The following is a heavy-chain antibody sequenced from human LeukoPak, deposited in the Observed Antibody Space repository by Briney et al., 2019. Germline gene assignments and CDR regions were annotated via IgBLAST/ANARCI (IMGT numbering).Heavy chain of an antibody. Sequence: GGSLRPSCAASGLNFAWMNWVRPAPGRGLEWVGRIKSKPDGATTAYAAPVRGRFTISREDCTNTLFLQMNSLKTEDTDVYYCTTELFCGSSTCPGSFDYWGQGTLVTVSS. CDR2: IKSKPDGATT. D-gene: IGHD3-10*01. CDR1: GLNFAW. V-gene: IGHV3-15*05. CDR3: TTELFCGSSTCPGSFDY. J-gene: IGHJ4*02.